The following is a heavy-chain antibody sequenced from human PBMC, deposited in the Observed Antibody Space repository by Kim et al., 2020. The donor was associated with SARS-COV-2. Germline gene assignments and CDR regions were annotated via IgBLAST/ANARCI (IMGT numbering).Heavy chain of an antibody. Sequence: SETLSLTCTVSGGSISSYYWSWIRQPPGKGLEWIGYIYYSGSTNYNPSLKSRVTISVDTSKNQFSLKLSSVTAADTAVYYCARASMITFGGVIDNYYYYGMDVWGQGTTVTVSS. CDR1: GGSISSYY. J-gene: IGHJ6*02. CDR3: ARASMITFGGVIDNYYYYGMDV. CDR2: IYYSGST. D-gene: IGHD3-16*02. V-gene: IGHV4-59*01.